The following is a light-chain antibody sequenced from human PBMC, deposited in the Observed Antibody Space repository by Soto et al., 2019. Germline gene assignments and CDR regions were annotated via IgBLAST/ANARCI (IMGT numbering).Light chain of an antibody. V-gene: IGKV1-5*01. J-gene: IGKJ4*01. Sequence: DIQMTQSPSTLSASVGDRVTITCRASQSFPSSLAWYQQRPGKAPELLIYDASSLESGVPSRFSGSGSGTEFTLTISSLQPDDFATYYCQQYETYPRTFGGGTKVEIK. CDR3: QQYETYPRT. CDR1: QSFPSS. CDR2: DAS.